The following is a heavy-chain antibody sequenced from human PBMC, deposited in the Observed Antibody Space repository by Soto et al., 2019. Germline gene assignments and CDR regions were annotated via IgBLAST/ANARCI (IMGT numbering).Heavy chain of an antibody. CDR1: GGSISSSNW. Sequence: SETLSLTCAVSGGSISSSNWWSWVRQPPGKGLEWIGEIYHSGSTNYNPSLKSRVTISVDKSKNQFSLKLSSVTAADTAVYYCARIYYYDSSGYHGFPAWESYFDYWGQGTLVTVS. J-gene: IGHJ4*02. CDR2: IYHSGST. V-gene: IGHV4-4*02. D-gene: IGHD3-22*01. CDR3: ARIYYYDSSGYHGFPAWESYFDY.